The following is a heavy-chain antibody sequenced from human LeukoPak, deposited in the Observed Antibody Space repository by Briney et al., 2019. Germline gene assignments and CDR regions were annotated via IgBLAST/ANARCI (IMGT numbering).Heavy chain of an antibody. CDR1: GGSISSYY. CDR3: ARATYYYDSSGYYSRGFLAFDI. CDR2: IYYSGST. D-gene: IGHD3-22*01. J-gene: IGHJ3*02. Sequence: SETLSLTCTVSGGSISSYYWSWIRQPPGKGLEWIGYIYYSGSTNYNPSLKSQVTISVDTSKNQFSLKLSSVTAADTAVYYCARATYYYDSSGYYSRGFLAFDIWGQGTMVTVSS. V-gene: IGHV4-59*01.